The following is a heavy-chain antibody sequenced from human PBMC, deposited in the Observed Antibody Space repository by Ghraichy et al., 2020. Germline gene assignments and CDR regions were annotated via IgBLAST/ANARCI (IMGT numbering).Heavy chain of an antibody. CDR1: GFTFSSYG. Sequence: GGSLRLSCAASGFTFSSYGMHWVRQAPGKGLEWVAVISYDGSNKYYADSVKGRFTISRDNSKNTLYLQMNSLRAEDTAVYYCGGSGSPYYYYGMDVWGQGTTVTVSS. V-gene: IGHV3-30*03. CDR2: ISYDGSNK. D-gene: IGHD3-10*01. J-gene: IGHJ6*02. CDR3: GGSGSPYYYYGMDV.